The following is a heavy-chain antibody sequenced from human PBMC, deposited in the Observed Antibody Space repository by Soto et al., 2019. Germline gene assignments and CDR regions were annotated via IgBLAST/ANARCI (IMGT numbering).Heavy chain of an antibody. CDR1: GATFGNTA. V-gene: IGHV1-69*12. CDR3: ARDGDPGYSFWSGPLGGGRFDP. D-gene: IGHD3-3*01. Sequence: QVQLVQSGAEVKEPGSSVNVSCKTSGATFGNTAVTWVRQAPGQGLEWIGGIVPLFGTANYAQKVRGRVTVTADDATSTAYMELSSMRTDDTAVYYCARDGDPGYSFWSGPLGGGRFDPWGQGTLVTVSS. J-gene: IGHJ5*02. CDR2: IVPLFGTA.